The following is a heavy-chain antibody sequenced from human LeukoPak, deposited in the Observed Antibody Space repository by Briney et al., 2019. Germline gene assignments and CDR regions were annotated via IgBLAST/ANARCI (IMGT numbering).Heavy chain of an antibody. D-gene: IGHD6-19*01. J-gene: IGHJ6*02. CDR2: IKSDGSST. Sequence: GGSLRLSCAASGFTFSTYWMYWVRQAPGKGLVWVSRIKSDGSSTSYADSVKGRFTISRDNAKNTLYLQMSSLRAEDTAVYYCVRDMNSAGMRSYYYYYGMDVWGQGTTVTVSS. V-gene: IGHV3-74*01. CDR1: GFTFSTYW. CDR3: VRDMNSAGMRSYYYYYGMDV.